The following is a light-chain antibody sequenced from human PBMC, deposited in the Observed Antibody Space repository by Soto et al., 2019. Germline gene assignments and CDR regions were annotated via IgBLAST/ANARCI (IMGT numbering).Light chain of an antibody. J-gene: IGKJ5*01. CDR1: QTIGNK. V-gene: IGKV3-15*01. CDR2: GAS. Sequence: IVLAPSPATLSVSPVERVTLSCRATQTIGNKLAWYLQRPGQAPRLLMYGASTRATDIPARFSGSGSGTEFTLTITGLQSEDFAVYYCRQRSNWPPKITFGQGTRLEIK. CDR3: RQRSNWPPKIT.